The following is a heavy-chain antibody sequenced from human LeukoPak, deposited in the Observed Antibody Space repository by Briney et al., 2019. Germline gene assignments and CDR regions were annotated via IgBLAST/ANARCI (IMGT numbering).Heavy chain of an antibody. CDR3: ARHLVATTKGGFDY. J-gene: IGHJ4*02. Sequence: GESLKISCKGSGYTFASYWIGWVRQKPGKGLEWMGMISPGDSETRYSPTFQGQVTISADKSISTAYLQWSSLKASDTAMYYCARHLVATTKGGFDYWGQGTLVTVSS. D-gene: IGHD5-24*01. V-gene: IGHV5-51*01. CDR1: GYTFASYW. CDR2: ISPGDSET.